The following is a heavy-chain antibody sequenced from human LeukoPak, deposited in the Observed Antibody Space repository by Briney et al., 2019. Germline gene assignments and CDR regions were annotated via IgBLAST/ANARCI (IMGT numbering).Heavy chain of an antibody. V-gene: IGHV4-59*01. CDR2: IYYSGST. CDR3: ARGRYGWLPFDY. J-gene: IGHJ4*02. D-gene: IGHD3-16*01. CDR1: GGSMSSYY. Sequence: PSETLSLTCTVSGGSMSSYYWSWIRQPPGKGLEWIGYIYYSGSTNYNPSLKSRVTISVDTSKNQFTLNLSSVTAADTAVYYCARGRYGWLPFDYWGQGTLVTVPS.